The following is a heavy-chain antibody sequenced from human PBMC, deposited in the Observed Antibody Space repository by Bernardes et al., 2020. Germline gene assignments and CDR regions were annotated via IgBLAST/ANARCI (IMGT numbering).Heavy chain of an antibody. CDR1: GYTFTSYG. CDR3: ARADCITIFGVVIPGAYGMDV. J-gene: IGHJ6*02. CDR2: ISAYNGNT. Sequence: ASVKVSCKASGYTFTSYGISWVRQAPGQGLEWMGWISAYNGNTNYAQKLQGRVTMTTDTSTSTAYMELRSLRSDDTAVYYCARADCITIFGVVIPGAYGMDVWGQGTTVTVSS. V-gene: IGHV1-18*01. D-gene: IGHD3-3*01.